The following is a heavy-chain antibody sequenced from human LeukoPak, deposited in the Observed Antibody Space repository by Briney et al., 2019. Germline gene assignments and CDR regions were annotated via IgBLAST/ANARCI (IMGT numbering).Heavy chain of an antibody. V-gene: IGHV3-33*01. CDR2: IWYDGSNK. Sequence: GRALRISCAASGFTFSRYGMHWVRQGPGKGLEGVAGIWYDGSNKYYADSVKGRFTISRDNSKNTLYLQMNSLRAEDTAVYYCARDYSSGYYNYFDYWGQGTLVTVSS. CDR3: ARDYSSGYYNYFDY. J-gene: IGHJ4*02. D-gene: IGHD3-22*01. CDR1: GFTFSRYG.